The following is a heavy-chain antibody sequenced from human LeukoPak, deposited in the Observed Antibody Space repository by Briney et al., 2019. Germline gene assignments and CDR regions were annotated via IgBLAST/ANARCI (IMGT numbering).Heavy chain of an antibody. CDR2: MNPYTGNT. V-gene: IGHV1-8*01. D-gene: IGHD2-21*02. Sequence: ASVKVSCKASGYTFTNYVINWVGQAPGQRPEWLGWMNPYTGNTDSAPTFQGRVTMIRDTSISTAYMELTRLTSEDTAVYYCARSLAWGDCYHTPDFWGQGTLITVSS. CDR3: ARSLAWGDCYHTPDF. J-gene: IGHJ4*02. CDR1: GYTFTNYV.